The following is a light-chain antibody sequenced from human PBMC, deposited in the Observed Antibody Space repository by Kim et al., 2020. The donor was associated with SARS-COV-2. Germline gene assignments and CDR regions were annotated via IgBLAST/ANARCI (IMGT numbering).Light chain of an antibody. V-gene: IGLV3-21*01. Sequence: SYELTQPPSVSVAPGQTARITCGGNNIGGHSVHWYQQKPGQAPVLVIYYDSDRPSGIPERFSGSKSATTATLTISRVEAGDDADYYCQVWDTGSDDYVFG. CDR2: YDS. J-gene: IGLJ1*01. CDR3: QVWDTGSDDYV. CDR1: NIGGHS.